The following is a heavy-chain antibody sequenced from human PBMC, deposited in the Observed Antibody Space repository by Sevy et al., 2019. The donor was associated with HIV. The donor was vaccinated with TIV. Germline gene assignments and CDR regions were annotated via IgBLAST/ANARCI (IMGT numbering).Heavy chain of an antibody. CDR3: AKVSGILLWAFAM. Sequence: GGSLRLSCAASGFTFSNYALTWVRQAPGKGLEWVSGISGSGGSTYYADSVMGRFTISRDNSKNTLYLEMNGLRAEDTAGYYCAKVSGILLWAFAMWGQGTLVTLSS. CDR1: GFTFSNYA. D-gene: IGHD3-10*01. J-gene: IGHJ3*02. CDR2: ISGSGGST. V-gene: IGHV3-23*01.